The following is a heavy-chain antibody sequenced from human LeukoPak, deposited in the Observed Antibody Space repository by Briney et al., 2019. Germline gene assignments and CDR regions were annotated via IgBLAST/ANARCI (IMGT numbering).Heavy chain of an antibody. D-gene: IGHD3-22*01. V-gene: IGHV4-61*01. CDR3: ARGLVPGWLLLPYFDY. CDR2: IYYSGST. CDR1: GGSVSSGSYY. Sequence: KPSETLSLTCTVSGGSVSSGSYYWSWIRQPPGKGLEWIGYIYYSGSTNYNPSLKSRVTISVDTSKNQFSLKLSPVTAADTAVYYCARGLVPGWLLLPYFDYWGQGTLVTVSS. J-gene: IGHJ4*02.